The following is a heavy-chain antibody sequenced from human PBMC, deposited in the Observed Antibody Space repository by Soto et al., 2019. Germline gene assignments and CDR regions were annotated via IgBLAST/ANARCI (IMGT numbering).Heavy chain of an antibody. D-gene: IGHD3-9*01. Sequence: LRLSCAASGFTFSSYWMSWVRQAPGKGLEWVANIKQDGREKFYVDSVKGRFTISRDNDKNSLYLHMNILRAEDTAVYYCARVDGFSYYYYGMDVWGQGTTVTVSS. CDR3: ARVDGFSYYYYGMDV. CDR2: IKQDGREK. CDR1: GFTFSSYW. V-gene: IGHV3-7*01. J-gene: IGHJ6*02.